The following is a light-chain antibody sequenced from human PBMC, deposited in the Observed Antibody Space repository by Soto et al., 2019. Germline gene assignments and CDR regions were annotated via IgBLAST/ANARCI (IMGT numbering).Light chain of an antibody. CDR1: QSVRHS. CDR2: GAF. CDR3: QQYNNWPT. J-gene: IGKJ4*01. V-gene: IGKV3-15*01. Sequence: EEVMTQSPATLSVSLGGRATLSCRASQSVRHSLAWDQQTPGQAPRLLIYGAFIRATGIPSRFRGSGSGTEFTPTISSLQSEDFAVYYCQQYNNWPTFGGGTKVEIK.